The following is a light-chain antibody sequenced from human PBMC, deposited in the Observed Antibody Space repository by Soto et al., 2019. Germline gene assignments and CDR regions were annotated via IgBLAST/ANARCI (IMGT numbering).Light chain of an antibody. CDR2: RAS. CDR1: QTISSW. V-gene: IGKV1-5*03. Sequence: DIQMTQSPSTLSASVGDRVTITCRASQTISSWLAWYQQKPGKAPKLLIYRASSLESGVPSRFSGSGSGAEFTLTLSSLQPDDFATYYCQHYDSYSGTFGPGTEVDIK. CDR3: QHYDSYSGT. J-gene: IGKJ3*01.